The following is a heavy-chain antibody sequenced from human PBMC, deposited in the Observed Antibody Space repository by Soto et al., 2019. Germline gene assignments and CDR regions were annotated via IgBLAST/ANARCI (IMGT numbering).Heavy chain of an antibody. CDR2: IYWNDDK. V-gene: IGHV2-5*01. Sequence: QITLEESGPTLVKPTQTLTLTCTFSGFSLSSTVVGVGWIRQSPGKALEWLAFIYWNDDKRYTPSLKSRLTLPKDTSKNQVGLTITNMDPMDTATYYCARRREAAHFDCWGQGTLVTVSS. CDR3: ARRREAAHFDC. CDR1: GFSLSSTVVG. J-gene: IGHJ4*02. D-gene: IGHD1-26*01.